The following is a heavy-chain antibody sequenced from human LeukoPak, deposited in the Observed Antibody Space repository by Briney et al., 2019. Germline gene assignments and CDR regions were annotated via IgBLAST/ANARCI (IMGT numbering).Heavy chain of an antibody. D-gene: IGHD3-3*01. CDR1: GGSISSYY. CDR2: IYYSGHT. V-gene: IGHV4-39*07. CDR3: ARVIEARRVVMLISYYFYYMDV. J-gene: IGHJ6*03. Sequence: SETLSLTCTVSGGSISSYYWGWIRQPPGKGLEWIGGIYYSGHTYYNPSLKSRVTMSVDTSKNQFSLKLSSVTAADTAVYYCARVIEARRVVMLISYYFYYMDVWGKGTTVTVSS.